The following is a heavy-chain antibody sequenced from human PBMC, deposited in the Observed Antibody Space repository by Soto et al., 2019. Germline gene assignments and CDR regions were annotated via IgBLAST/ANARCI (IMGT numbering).Heavy chain of an antibody. V-gene: IGHV4-59*12. CDR3: ARVSSRYYDILTGYYNWFDP. J-gene: IGHJ5*02. Sequence: PSETLSLTCTVSGGSISSYYWSWIRQPPGKGLEWIGYIYYSGSTYYNPSLKSRVNISVDTSNNQFSLKLSSVTAADTVVYYFARVSSRYYDILTGYYNWFDPWGQGTLVTVSS. D-gene: IGHD3-9*01. CDR1: GGSISSYY. CDR2: IYYSGST.